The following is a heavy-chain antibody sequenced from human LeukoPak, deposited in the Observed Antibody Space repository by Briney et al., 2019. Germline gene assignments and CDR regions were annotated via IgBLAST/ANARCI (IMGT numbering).Heavy chain of an antibody. D-gene: IGHD1-26*01. CDR1: GFAFSNYW. V-gene: IGHV3-74*01. CDR3: ARDQSGSDGLDI. J-gene: IGHJ3*02. Sequence: PGGSLRLSCAASGFAFSNYWIHWVRQPPGRGLVWVSRIDSDGSSTSYADFVKGRFSISRDNTKNTLYLQMNSLRAEDTAVYFCARDQSGSDGLDIWGQGTMVTVSS. CDR2: IDSDGSST.